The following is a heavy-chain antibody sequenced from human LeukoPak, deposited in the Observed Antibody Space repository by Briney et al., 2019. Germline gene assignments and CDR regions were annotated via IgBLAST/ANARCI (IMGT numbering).Heavy chain of an antibody. CDR1: GYTFTSYY. V-gene: IGHV1-46*01. J-gene: IGHJ4*02. Sequence: ASVKVSCKASGYTFTSYYMFWVRQAPGQGLECIGIINPSGGTTTYAQKFQGRVTMTRDTSTSTVYMELSSLRSEDTAVYYCARGSGGAFDYWGQGTLVTVSS. CDR3: ARGSGGAFDY. D-gene: IGHD3-3*01. CDR2: INPSGGTT.